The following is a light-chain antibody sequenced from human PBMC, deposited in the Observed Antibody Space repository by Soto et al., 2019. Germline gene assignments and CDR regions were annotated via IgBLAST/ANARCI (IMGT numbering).Light chain of an antibody. Sequence: IVLTQSPATLSLSPGERATLSCRASQSVRSNLAWYQHKPGQAPRLLIYDASNRATGIPGRFSGSGSGTDFTLTISNLEPEDFAVYYCQQRDTWPWTFGQGAKVEIK. V-gene: IGKV3-11*01. CDR1: QSVRSN. CDR2: DAS. CDR3: QQRDTWPWT. J-gene: IGKJ1*01.